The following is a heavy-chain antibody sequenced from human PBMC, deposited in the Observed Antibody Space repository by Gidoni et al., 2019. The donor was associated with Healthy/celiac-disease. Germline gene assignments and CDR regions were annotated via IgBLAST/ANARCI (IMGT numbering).Heavy chain of an antibody. CDR1: GGTFSSYA. CDR3: ARVRPRDCSSTSCYLGYYYYYMDV. Sequence: QVQLVQSGAEVKKPGSSVKVSCKASGGTFSSYALSWVRQAPGQGLEWMGRIIPILGIANYAQKFQGRVTITADKSTSTAYMELSSLRSEDTAVYYCARVRPRDCSSTSCYLGYYYYYMDVWGKGTTVTVSS. V-gene: IGHV1-69*04. CDR2: IIPILGIA. J-gene: IGHJ6*03. D-gene: IGHD2-2*01.